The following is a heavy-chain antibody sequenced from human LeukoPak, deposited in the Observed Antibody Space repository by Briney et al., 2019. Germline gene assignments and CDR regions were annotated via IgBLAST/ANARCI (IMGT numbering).Heavy chain of an antibody. CDR3: ARRGSGWYVDY. V-gene: IGHV1-46*01. CDR2: INPSGGNT. D-gene: IGHD6-19*01. J-gene: IGHJ4*02. Sequence: ASVKVSCKASGYTFTRYYMFWVRQAPGQGLEWVGMINPSGGNTRYAQKFQGRVTMTRDTSTSTVYMELSSLRSEDTAVYYCARRGSGWYVDYWGQGTLVTVSS. CDR1: GYTFTRYY.